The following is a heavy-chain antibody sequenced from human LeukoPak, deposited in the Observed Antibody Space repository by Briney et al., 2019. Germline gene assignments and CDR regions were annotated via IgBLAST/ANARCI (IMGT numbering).Heavy chain of an antibody. D-gene: IGHD4-17*01. V-gene: IGHV3-23*01. Sequence: AGSLRLSCAASGFTFSSYAMSWVRQAPAKGMEWVSAISGSGGSTYYADSVKGRFTISRDNSKNTLYLQMNSLRAEDTAVYYCAKDIMTTVTTSADYWGQGTLVTVSS. CDR1: GFTFSSYA. CDR2: ISGSGGST. CDR3: AKDIMTTVTTSADY. J-gene: IGHJ4*02.